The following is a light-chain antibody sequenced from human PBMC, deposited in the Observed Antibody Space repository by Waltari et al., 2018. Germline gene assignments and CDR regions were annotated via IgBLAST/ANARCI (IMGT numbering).Light chain of an antibody. CDR2: EVN. V-gene: IGLV2-23*02. Sequence: QSALTQPASVSGSPGQSITISCTGTNNDIGSYNLVSWYQQHPGKAPKVIIFEVNKRLSGFSIRCSGSKSGNTASLTFSGLHPEDEADYYCCSYAGTPRVVFGVGTKLTVL. CDR3: CSYAGTPRVV. J-gene: IGLJ2*01. CDR1: NNDIGSYNL.